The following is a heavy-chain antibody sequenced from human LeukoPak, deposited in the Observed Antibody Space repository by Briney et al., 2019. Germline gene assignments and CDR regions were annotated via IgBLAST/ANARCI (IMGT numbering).Heavy chain of an antibody. J-gene: IGHJ4*02. D-gene: IGHD3-22*01. CDR1: GFTFSSYG. CDR3: AKDGGPLDRSGYGGEIDY. V-gene: IGHV3-30*02. CDR2: IRYDGSNK. Sequence: GGSLRLSCAASGFTFSSYGMHWVRQAPGKGLEWVAFIRYDGSNKYYADSVKGRFAISRDNSKNTLYLQMNSLRAEDTALYYCAKDGGPLDRSGYGGEIDYWGQGTLVTVSS.